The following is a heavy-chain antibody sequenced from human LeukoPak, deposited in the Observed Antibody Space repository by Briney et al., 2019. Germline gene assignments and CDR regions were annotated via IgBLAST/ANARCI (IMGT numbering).Heavy chain of an antibody. V-gene: IGHV4-59*08. CDR2: IYHSGST. CDR1: GGSISSYY. J-gene: IGHJ4*02. Sequence: SETLSLTCTVSGGSISSYYWSWIRQPPGKGLEWIGSIYHSGSTSYKPSLKSRVTISVDTSKNQFSLKLSSVTAADTAVYYCARNSSGIHFDYWGQGTLVTVSS. D-gene: IGHD3-22*01. CDR3: ARNSSGIHFDY.